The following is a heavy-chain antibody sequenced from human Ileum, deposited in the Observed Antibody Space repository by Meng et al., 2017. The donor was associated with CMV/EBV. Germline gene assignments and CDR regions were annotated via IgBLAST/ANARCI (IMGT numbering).Heavy chain of an antibody. J-gene: IGHJ4*02. CDR1: GYTFTGYY. D-gene: IGHD2/OR15-2a*01. CDR3: ARGGHGNTAFDY. Sequence: QVELVRPGAEVKKPGASVKVSFKASGYTFTGYYMHWVRQAPGQGLDWMGWINPNSGGTNYAQNFQGRVTMTRDTSITTAYMEVSRLRSDDTAVYYCARGGHGNTAFDYWGQGTLVTVSS. CDR2: INPNSGGT. V-gene: IGHV1-2*02.